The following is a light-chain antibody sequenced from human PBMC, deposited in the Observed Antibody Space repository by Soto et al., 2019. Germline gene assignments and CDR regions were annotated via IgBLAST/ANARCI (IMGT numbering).Light chain of an antibody. CDR1: QSVFYSSNNQNY. Sequence: DIVMTQSPDSLAVSLGERATINCKSSQSVFYSSNNQNYFAWYQQKPGQPPKLLIYWASTRESGVPDRFSGSGSVTDFTLTISSLQAEDVAVYYCQQYYNTPVTFGQGTKLEIK. CDR3: QQYYNTPVT. J-gene: IGKJ2*01. V-gene: IGKV4-1*01. CDR2: WAS.